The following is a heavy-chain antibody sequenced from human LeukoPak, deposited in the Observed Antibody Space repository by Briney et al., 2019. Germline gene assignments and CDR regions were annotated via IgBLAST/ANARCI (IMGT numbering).Heavy chain of an antibody. V-gene: IGHV1-69*06. J-gene: IGHJ4*02. CDR3: ARADRPATIMPLDY. Sequence: SVKVSCKASGGTFSSYAISWVRQAPGQGLEWMGGIIPIFGTANYAQKFQGRVTIAADKSTSTAYMELSSLRSEDTAVYYCARADRPATIMPLDYWGQGTLVTVSS. D-gene: IGHD2-2*02. CDR2: IIPIFGTA. CDR1: GGTFSSYA.